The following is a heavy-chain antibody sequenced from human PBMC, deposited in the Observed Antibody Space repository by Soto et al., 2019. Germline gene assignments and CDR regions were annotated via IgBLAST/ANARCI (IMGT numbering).Heavy chain of an antibody. CDR2: ISAYNGNT. CDR3: ARDLAIQGYGSGGSCPLFDY. V-gene: IGHV1-18*01. CDR1: GYTFTSYG. J-gene: IGHJ4*02. D-gene: IGHD2-15*01. Sequence: QVQLVQSGAEVKKPGASVKVSCKASGYTFTSYGISWVRQAPGQGLEWMGWISAYNGNTNYAQKLQGRVTMTTDTSTSTAYMELRSLRSDDTAVYYCARDLAIQGYGSGGSCPLFDYWGQETLVTVSS.